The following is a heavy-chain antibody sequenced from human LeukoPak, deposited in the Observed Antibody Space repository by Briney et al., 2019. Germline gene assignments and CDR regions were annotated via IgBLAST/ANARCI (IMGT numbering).Heavy chain of an antibody. CDR2: IYSDGVT. CDR3: ARDRAEGKTWVEFDP. Sequence: GGSLRLSCAGSGFTVSNNYMSWVRQAPGKGLEWVSLIYSDGVTQYADSVKGRFTISRDNSKNTLYLQMNSLRDEDTAVYFCARDRAEGKTWVEFDPWGQGTLVTVSS. V-gene: IGHV3-66*02. J-gene: IGHJ5*02. CDR1: GFTVSNNY.